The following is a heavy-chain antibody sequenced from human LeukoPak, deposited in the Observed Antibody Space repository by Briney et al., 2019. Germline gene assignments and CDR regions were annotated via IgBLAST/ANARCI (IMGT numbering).Heavy chain of an antibody. J-gene: IGHJ4*02. V-gene: IGHV4-39*01. D-gene: IGHD4-17*01. CDR1: GGSISGSSYY. CDR3: ARLRGAMSPVTSDFDY. CDR2: GFYSGSA. Sequence: KPSETLSLTCTVSGGSISGSSYYWAWIRQPPGKGLEWIGSGFYSGSAYYNPSLKSRVTISVDTSKNHFSLNLSSVTAADTAVYYCARLRGAMSPVTSDFDYWGQGTLVTVSS.